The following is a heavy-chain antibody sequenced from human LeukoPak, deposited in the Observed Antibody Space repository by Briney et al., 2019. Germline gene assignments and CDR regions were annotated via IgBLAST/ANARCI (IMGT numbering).Heavy chain of an antibody. CDR1: GFTFSSYS. Sequence: AGGSLRLSCAASGFTFSSYSMHWVRQAPGKGLEWVSGISWNSGSIGYADSVKGRFTISRDNAKNSLYLQMNSLRAEDTALYYCATDSGSYVGFDYWGQGTLVTVSS. J-gene: IGHJ4*02. CDR3: ATDSGSYVGFDY. V-gene: IGHV3-9*01. CDR2: ISWNSGSI. D-gene: IGHD1-26*01.